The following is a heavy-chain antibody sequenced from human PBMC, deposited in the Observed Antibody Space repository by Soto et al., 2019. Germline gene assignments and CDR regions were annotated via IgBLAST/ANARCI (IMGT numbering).Heavy chain of an antibody. CDR3: ERGVYYYGMDV. CDR2: INHSVST. Sequence: SETLSLTCAVYCGTFSGYYWSWIRQPPGKGLEWIGEINHSVSTNYDPSLKSRVTISVDTSKNQFSLKLSSVTAADTAVYYCERGVYYYGMDVWGQGTKVTVSS. J-gene: IGHJ6*02. CDR1: CGTFSGYY. V-gene: IGHV4-34*01.